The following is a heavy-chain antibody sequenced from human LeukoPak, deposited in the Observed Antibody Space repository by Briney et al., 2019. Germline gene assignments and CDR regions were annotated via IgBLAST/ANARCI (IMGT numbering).Heavy chain of an antibody. J-gene: IGHJ4*02. V-gene: IGHV3-23*01. CDR3: AKDLYCSSTSCHNPDY. Sequence: GGSLRLSCAASGFTFSSYAMSWVRQAPGKGLEWVSAISGSGGSTYYADSVKGRFTISRDNSKNTLYLQMNSLRAEDTAVYYCAKDLYCSSTSCHNPDYWGQGTLVTVSS. CDR2: ISGSGGST. CDR1: GFTFSSYA. D-gene: IGHD2-2*02.